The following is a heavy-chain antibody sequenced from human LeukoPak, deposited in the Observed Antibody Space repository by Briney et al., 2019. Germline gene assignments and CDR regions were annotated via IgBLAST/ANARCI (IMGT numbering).Heavy chain of an antibody. CDR2: ISWNSGSI. CDR3: AKDIIGGAAQYYYGMDV. D-gene: IGHD6-19*01. CDR1: GFPFDDYA. J-gene: IGHJ6*02. V-gene: IGHV3-9*01. Sequence: GGSLRLSCAASGFPFDDYAMHWVRHAPGKGLECVSGISWNSGSIRYAASVKGRFTISRDNAKNSLYLQMNSLRAEDTALYYCAKDIIGGAAQYYYGMDVWGQGTTVTVSS.